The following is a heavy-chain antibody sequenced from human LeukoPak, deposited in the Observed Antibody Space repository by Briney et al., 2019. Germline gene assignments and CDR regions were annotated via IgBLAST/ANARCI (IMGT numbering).Heavy chain of an antibody. CDR2: IYEGGGT. D-gene: IGHD6-13*01. CDR1: EFTVSNSY. Sequence: GGSLRLSCAASEFTVSNSYMTWVRQAPGKGLEWVSVIYEGGGTYYADSVKGRFTISRDNSKNTLYLQMNNLRAEDTAVYYCAKDSGSSGIDYWGQGTLVTVSS. V-gene: IGHV3-53*01. CDR3: AKDSGSSGIDY. J-gene: IGHJ4*02.